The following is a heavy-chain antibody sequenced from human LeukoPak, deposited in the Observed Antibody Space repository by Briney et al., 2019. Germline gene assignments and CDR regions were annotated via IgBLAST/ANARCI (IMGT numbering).Heavy chain of an antibody. J-gene: IGHJ6*02. V-gene: IGHV3-23*01. D-gene: IGHD2-15*01. CDR3: AKQVVVVVVYGMDV. CDR2: ISGSGGST. Sequence: PGGSLRLSCAASGFTFSSYAMSWVRQAPGKGLEWVSAISGSGGSTYYADSVKGRFTISRDNSKNTLYLQINSLRAEDTAVYYCAKQVVVVVVYGMDVWGQGTTVTVSS. CDR1: GFTFSSYA.